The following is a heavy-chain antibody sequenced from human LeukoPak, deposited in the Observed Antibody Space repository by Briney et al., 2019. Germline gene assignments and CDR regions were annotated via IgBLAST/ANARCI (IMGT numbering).Heavy chain of an antibody. D-gene: IGHD3-3*01. CDR2: IYPGDSDT. CDR3: ARGDDFWSGYSVY. J-gene: IGHJ4*02. Sequence: GESLRISCKASGYSFTDYWIGWVRQMPGKGLEWVGLIYPGDSDTRYSPSFQGQVTMSADKSISTAYLQWSSLKASDTAMYYCARGDDFWSGYSVYWGQGTLVTVSS. V-gene: IGHV5-51*01. CDR1: GYSFTDYW.